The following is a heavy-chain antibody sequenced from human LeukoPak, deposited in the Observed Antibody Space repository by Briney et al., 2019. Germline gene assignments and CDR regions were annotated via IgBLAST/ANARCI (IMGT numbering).Heavy chain of an antibody. CDR1: GYTFTDYY. CDR3: ARSDWLLYYFDY. V-gene: IGHV1-2*06. CDR2: INPKSGGT. J-gene: IGHJ4*02. D-gene: IGHD3-9*01. Sequence: ASVKVSCKASGYTFTDYYIHWVRQAPGQGLEWMGRINPKSGGTNYAQKFQGRVTMTRDTSISTVYMELSRLRSDDTAVFYCARSDWLLYYFDYWGQGTLVTVSS.